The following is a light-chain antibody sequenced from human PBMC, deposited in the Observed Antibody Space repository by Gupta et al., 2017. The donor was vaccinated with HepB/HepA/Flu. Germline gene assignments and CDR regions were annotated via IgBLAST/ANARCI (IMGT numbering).Light chain of an antibody. Sequence: QSALTQPPSASGSAGQSVTLSCTGTSSDVGAYNYVSWYQQHPGNAPKLMIYEVSKRPSGVPDRFSGSKSGNTASLTVSGLQAEEEADYYCSSYAGSNNWVFGGGTKLTVL. CDR1: SSDVGAYNY. V-gene: IGLV2-8*01. CDR3: SSYAGSNNWV. CDR2: EVS. J-gene: IGLJ3*02.